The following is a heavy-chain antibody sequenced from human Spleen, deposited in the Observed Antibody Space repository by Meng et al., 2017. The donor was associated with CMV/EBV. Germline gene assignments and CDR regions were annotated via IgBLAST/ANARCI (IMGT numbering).Heavy chain of an antibody. D-gene: IGHD6-6*01. Sequence: GESLKISCAASGFTFSSYAMSWVRQAPGKGLEWVSSISSSSSYIYYADSVKGRFTISRDNAKNSLYLQMNSLRAEDTAVYYCAPGEYSSSWGQGTLVTVSS. CDR2: ISSSSSYI. CDR1: GFTFSSYA. J-gene: IGHJ4*02. CDR3: APGEYSSS. V-gene: IGHV3-21*01.